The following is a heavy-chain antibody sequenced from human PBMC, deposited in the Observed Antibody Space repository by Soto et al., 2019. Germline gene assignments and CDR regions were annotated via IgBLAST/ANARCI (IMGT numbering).Heavy chain of an antibody. CDR3: ASQYSSSWNFDY. D-gene: IGHD6-13*01. V-gene: IGHV5-10-1*01. Sequence: GESLKISCKGSGYSFTSYWISWVRQMPGKGREWMGRIDPSDSYTNYSPSFQGHVTISADKSISTAYLQWSSLKASDTAMYYCASQYSSSWNFDYWGQGTLVTVSS. J-gene: IGHJ4*02. CDR2: IDPSDSYT. CDR1: GYSFTSYW.